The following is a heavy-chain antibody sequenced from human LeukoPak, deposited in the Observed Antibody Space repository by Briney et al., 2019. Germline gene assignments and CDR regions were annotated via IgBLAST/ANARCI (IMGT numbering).Heavy chain of an antibody. CDR2: INHSGST. D-gene: IGHD4-11*01. Sequence: SETLSLTCAVSGGSISSGTHYWSWIRQPPGKGLEWIGEINHSGSTNYNPSLKSRVTISVDTSKNQFSLKLSSVTAADTAVYYCARDLMTTGDYWGQGTLVTVSS. CDR1: GGSISSGTHY. V-gene: IGHV4-39*07. CDR3: ARDLMTTGDY. J-gene: IGHJ4*02.